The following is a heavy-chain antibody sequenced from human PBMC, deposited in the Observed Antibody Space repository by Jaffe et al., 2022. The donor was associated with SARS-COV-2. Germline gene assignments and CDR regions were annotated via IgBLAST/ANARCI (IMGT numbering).Heavy chain of an antibody. V-gene: IGHV4-61*02. J-gene: IGHJ6*02. CDR1: GGSISSGSYY. CDR3: ARSEEEELYYYGMDV. CDR2: IYTSGST. D-gene: IGHD1-7*01. Sequence: QVQLQESGPGLVKPSQTLSLTCTVSGGSISSGSYYWSWIRQPAGKGLEWIGRIYTSGSTNYNPSLKSRVTISVDTSKNQFSLKLSSVTAADTAVYYCARSEEEELYYYGMDVWGQGTTVTVSS.